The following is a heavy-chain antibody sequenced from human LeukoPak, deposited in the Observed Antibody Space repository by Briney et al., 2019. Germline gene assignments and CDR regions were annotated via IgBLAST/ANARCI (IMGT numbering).Heavy chain of an antibody. Sequence: GGSLRLSCAASGFTFTTYAMSWVRQAPGKGLEWVSLISGSGDNRYYADSVKGRFTISRDNSRTTLYLQMNSLRVEDTAVYYCAKMAGYTHGYPFDYWGQGTLVTVSS. CDR2: ISGSGDNR. D-gene: IGHD5-18*01. V-gene: IGHV3-23*01. J-gene: IGHJ4*02. CDR3: AKMAGYTHGYPFDY. CDR1: GFTFTTYA.